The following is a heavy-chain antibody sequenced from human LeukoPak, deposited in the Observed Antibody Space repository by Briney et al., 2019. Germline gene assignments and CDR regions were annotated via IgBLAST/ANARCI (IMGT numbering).Heavy chain of an antibody. J-gene: IGHJ6*02. V-gene: IGHV1-8*01. Sequence: GASVKVSCKASGYTFTSYDINWVRQATGQGREWMGWMNPNSGNTGYAQKFQGRVTMTRNTSISTAYMELSSLRSEDTAVYYCARAGWGGDYLLEDDYYGMDVWGQGTTVTVSS. CDR3: ARAGWGGDYLLEDDYYGMDV. CDR2: MNPNSGNT. D-gene: IGHD2-21*02. CDR1: GYTFTSYD.